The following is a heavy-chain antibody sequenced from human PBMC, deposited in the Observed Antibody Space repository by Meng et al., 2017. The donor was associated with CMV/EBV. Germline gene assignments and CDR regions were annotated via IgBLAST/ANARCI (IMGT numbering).Heavy chain of an antibody. CDR3: ARERGTTDILTGSGLYYGMDV. J-gene: IGHJ6*02. CDR2: ISSSGSTI. CDR1: GFTFSDYY. Sequence: GESLKISCAASGFTFSDYYMSWLRQAPGKGLEWVSYISSSGSTIYYADSVKGRFTISRDNAKNSLYLQMNSLRAEDTAVYYCARERGTTDILTGSGLYYGMDVWGQGTTVTVSS. V-gene: IGHV3-11*01. D-gene: IGHD3-9*01.